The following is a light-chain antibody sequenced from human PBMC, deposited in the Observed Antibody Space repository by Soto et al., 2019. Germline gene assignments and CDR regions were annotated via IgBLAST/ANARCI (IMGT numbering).Light chain of an antibody. CDR2: AAS. CDR3: QQSYGTPLT. V-gene: IGKV1-39*01. Sequence: DMEMTQSPSSLSASVGDRVTITCRASQSISNYLNWYQHKPGKVPKLLIYAASSLQSGVPTRFSGSGSGTHLTLTINSLQPEDFATYYCQQSYGTPLTFGGGTKIEIK. J-gene: IGKJ4*01. CDR1: QSISNY.